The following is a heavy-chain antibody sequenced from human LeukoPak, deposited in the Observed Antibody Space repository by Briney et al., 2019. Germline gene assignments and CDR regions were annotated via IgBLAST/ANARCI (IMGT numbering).Heavy chain of an antibody. V-gene: IGHV3-30-3*01. J-gene: IGHJ4*02. D-gene: IGHD4-23*01. CDR2: ISYDGSNK. CDR1: GFTFSSYA. CDR3: ARDPDYGGAGAFFDS. Sequence: GGSLRLSCAASGFTFSSYAMHWVRQAPGKGLEWVAVISYDGSNKYYADSVKGRFTISRDNAKNSLYLQMNSLRAEDTAVYYCARDPDYGGAGAFFDSWGQGTLVTVSS.